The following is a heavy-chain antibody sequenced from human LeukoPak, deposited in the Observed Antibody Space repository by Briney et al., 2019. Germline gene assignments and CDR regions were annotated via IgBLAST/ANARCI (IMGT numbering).Heavy chain of an antibody. CDR2: INAGNGNT. CDR1: GYTFTSYA. V-gene: IGHV1-3*03. Sequence: ASVKVSCKASGYTFTSYAMHWVRQAPGQRLEWMGWINAGNGNTKYSPEFQGRVTITRDTSASTAYMELSSLRSEDMAVYYCARGSGESAYNWFDPWGQGTLVTVSS. CDR3: ARGSGESAYNWFDP. J-gene: IGHJ5*02. D-gene: IGHD3-10*01.